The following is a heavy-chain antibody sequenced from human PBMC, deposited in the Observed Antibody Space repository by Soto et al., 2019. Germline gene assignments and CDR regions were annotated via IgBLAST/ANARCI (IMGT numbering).Heavy chain of an antibody. CDR2: IRSKAYGGTT. CDR1: GFTFGDYA. D-gene: IGHD3-22*01. Sequence: GGSLRLSCTASGFTFGDYAMSWDRQAPGKGLEWVGFIRSKAYGGTTEYAASVKGRFTISRDDSKSIAYLQMNSLRAEDTAVYYCAKDYDYSANSAYYHWGQGTLVTVSS. J-gene: IGHJ4*02. CDR3: AKDYDYSANSAYYH. V-gene: IGHV3-49*04.